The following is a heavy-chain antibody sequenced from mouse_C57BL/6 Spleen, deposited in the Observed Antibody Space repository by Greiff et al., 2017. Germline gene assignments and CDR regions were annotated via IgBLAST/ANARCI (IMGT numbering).Heavy chain of an antibody. CDR1: GYTFTSYS. Sequence: VQLQQPGAELVRPGASVKMSCKASGYTFTSYSMHWVKQRPGQGLEWIGYINPSSGYTKYNQKFKDKATLTADKSSSTAYMQLSSLTSEDSAVYYGAREDVFDYWGQGTTLTVSS. J-gene: IGHJ2*01. CDR2: INPSSGYT. V-gene: IGHV1-4*01. CDR3: AREDVFDY.